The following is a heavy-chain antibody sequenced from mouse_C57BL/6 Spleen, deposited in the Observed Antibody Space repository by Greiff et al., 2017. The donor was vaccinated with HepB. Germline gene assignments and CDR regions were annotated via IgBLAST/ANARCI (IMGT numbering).Heavy chain of an antibody. D-gene: IGHD1-1*01. CDR1: GFTFSSYA. CDR3: ARDYGSSPPFAY. Sequence: EVKVVESGGGLVKPGGSLKLSCAASGFTFSSYAMSWVRQTPEKRLEWVATISDGGSYTYYPDNVKGRFTISRDNAKNNLYLQMSHLKSEDTAMYYCARDYGSSPPFAYWGQGTLVTVSA. V-gene: IGHV5-4*01. J-gene: IGHJ3*01. CDR2: ISDGGSYT.